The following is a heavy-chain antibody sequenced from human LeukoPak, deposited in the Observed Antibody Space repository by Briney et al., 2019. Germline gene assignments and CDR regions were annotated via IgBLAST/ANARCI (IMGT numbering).Heavy chain of an antibody. CDR3: AKDLREYSSSSDYFDY. CDR1: GFSFSTYA. V-gene: IGHV3-23*01. D-gene: IGHD6-6*01. CDR2: ISGSGGST. J-gene: IGHJ4*02. Sequence: GGSLRLPCAASGFSFSTYAMSWVRQAPEKGLEWVSGISGSGGSTYHADSVKGRFTISRDNSKNTLYLQMYSPRAEDTAVYYCAKDLREYSSSSDYFDYWGQGTLVTVSS.